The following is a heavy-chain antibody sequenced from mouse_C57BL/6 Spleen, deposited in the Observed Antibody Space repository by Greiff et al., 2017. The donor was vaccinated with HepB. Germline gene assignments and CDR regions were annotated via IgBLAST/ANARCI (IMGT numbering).Heavy chain of an antibody. J-gene: IGHJ4*01. V-gene: IGHV1-80*01. CDR3: ARWAPYYAMDY. Sequence: VQLVESGAELVKPGASVKISCKASGYAFSSYWMNWVKQRPGKGLEWIGQIYPGDGDTNYNGKFKGKATLTADKSSSTAYMQLSSLTSEDSAVYFCARWAPYYAMDYWGQGTSVTVSS. CDR2: IYPGDGDT. CDR1: GYAFSSYW.